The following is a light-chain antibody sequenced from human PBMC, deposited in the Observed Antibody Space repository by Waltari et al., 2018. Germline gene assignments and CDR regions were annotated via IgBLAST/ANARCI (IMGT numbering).Light chain of an antibody. V-gene: IGKV1D-8*01. CDR2: AVS. CDR3: QQYYRCPWT. J-gene: IGKJ1*01. Sequence: VIWVTQSPSLLSASIGDRVTISCRMRQGISSYLAWYQQKPGKAPELLIYAVSTLQLGVPSRFRCSASGTDFTLTISSLQSEDFATYYCQQYYRCPWTVGQGTKVEVK. CDR1: QGISSY.